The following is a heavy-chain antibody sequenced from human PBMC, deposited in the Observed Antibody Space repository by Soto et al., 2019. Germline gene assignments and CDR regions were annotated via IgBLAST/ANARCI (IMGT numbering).Heavy chain of an antibody. D-gene: IGHD6-19*01. CDR3: AKGRVYSSGWGWYFDY. CDR1: GFTFDDYA. CDR2: ISWNSGSI. V-gene: IGHV3-9*01. J-gene: IGHJ4*02. Sequence: GGSLRLSCAASGFTFDDYAMHWVRQAPGKGLEWVSGISWNSGSIGYAYSVKGRFTISRDNAKNSLYLQMNSLRAEDTALYYCAKGRVYSSGWGWYFDYWGQGTLVTVSS.